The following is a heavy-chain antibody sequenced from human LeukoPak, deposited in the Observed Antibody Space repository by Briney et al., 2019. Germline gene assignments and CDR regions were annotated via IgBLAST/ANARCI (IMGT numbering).Heavy chain of an antibody. Sequence: GGSLRLSCAASGFTFSSYNMNWVRQAPGKGLEWVSSISSSSSYIYYADSVKGRFTISRDNAKNSLYLQMNSLRAEDTAVYYCARDQVAVAGVLSYWGQGTLVTVSS. V-gene: IGHV3-21*01. CDR3: ARDQVAVAGVLSY. J-gene: IGHJ4*02. CDR1: GFTFSSYN. D-gene: IGHD6-19*01. CDR2: ISSSSSYI.